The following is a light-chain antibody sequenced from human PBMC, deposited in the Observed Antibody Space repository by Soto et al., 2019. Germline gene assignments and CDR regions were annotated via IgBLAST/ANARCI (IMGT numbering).Light chain of an antibody. CDR1: QSVSSY. CDR3: QQYDDWPIT. J-gene: IGKJ5*01. CDR2: DSS. V-gene: IGKV3-15*01. Sequence: EIVMTQSPATLSVSPGETATLSCRASQSVSSYLAWYQEKPGRAPRLLIHDSSTRAAGIPARFSGSGSGTDFTLSISSLQSEDLAIYYCQQYDDWPITFGLGTRLEIK.